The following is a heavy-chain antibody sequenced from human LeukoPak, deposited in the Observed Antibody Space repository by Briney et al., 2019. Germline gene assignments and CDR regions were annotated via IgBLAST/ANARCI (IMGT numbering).Heavy chain of an antibody. V-gene: IGHV3-7*01. CDR1: GFTFSRYW. Sequence: PGGSLRLSCAVSGFTFSRYWMSWVRQAPGKGLEWVANIKEDGSEKYYVDSMKGRFTIPRDNAKNSLYLQMNSLRAEDTAVYYCARDAKYYYDSSGYYWGQGTLVTVSS. CDR3: ARDAKYYYDSSGYY. D-gene: IGHD3-22*01. CDR2: IKEDGSEK. J-gene: IGHJ4*02.